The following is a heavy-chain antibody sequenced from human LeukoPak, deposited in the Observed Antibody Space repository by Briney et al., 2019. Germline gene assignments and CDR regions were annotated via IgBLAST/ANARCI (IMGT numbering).Heavy chain of an antibody. D-gene: IGHD6-13*01. CDR3: ARDGTAAGLYFDL. J-gene: IGHJ4*01. V-gene: IGHV3-7*01. Sequence: GGSLRLSCAVSGFTFTDYWMNWVRQAPGKGLEWVASIRQDGSEKTYVDSVKGRFTVSRDNTKNSLSLQVNSLRVEDTAVYYCARDGTAAGLYFDLWGQGTLVTVSS. CDR2: IRQDGSEK. CDR1: GFTFTDYW.